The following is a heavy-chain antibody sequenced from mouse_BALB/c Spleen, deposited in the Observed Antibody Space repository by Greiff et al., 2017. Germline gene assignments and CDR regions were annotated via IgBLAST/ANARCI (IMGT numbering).Heavy chain of an antibody. D-gene: IGHD1-1*01. Sequence: DVMLVESGGGLVKPGGSLKLSCAASGFTFSSYAMSWVRQSPEKRLEWVAEISSGGSYTYYPDTVTGRFTISRDNAKNTLYLEMSSLRSEDTAMYYCARGGSSYGYFDVWGAGTTVTVSS. J-gene: IGHJ1*01. V-gene: IGHV5-9-4*01. CDR1: GFTFSSYA. CDR2: ISSGGSYT. CDR3: ARGGSSYGYFDV.